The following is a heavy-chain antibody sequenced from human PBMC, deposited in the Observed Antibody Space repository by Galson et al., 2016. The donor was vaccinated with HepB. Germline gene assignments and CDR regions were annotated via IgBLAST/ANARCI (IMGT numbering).Heavy chain of an antibody. CDR1: GYTLSDLS. Sequence: SVKVSCKVSGYTLSDLSMHWVRQAPGKGLEWIGGFDPQDGETIYAQELQGRVTLTEDTFTDTAFMELSGLKSEDTAVYYCATNSTDGIIVRGSSYYYYMDVWGKGTTVTVSS. J-gene: IGHJ6*03. CDR3: ATNSTDGIIVRGSSYYYYMDV. D-gene: IGHD1-14*01. CDR2: FDPQDGET. V-gene: IGHV1-24*01.